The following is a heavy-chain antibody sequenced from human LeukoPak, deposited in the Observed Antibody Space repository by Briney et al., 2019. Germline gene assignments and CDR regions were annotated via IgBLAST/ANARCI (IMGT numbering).Heavy chain of an antibody. D-gene: IGHD3-3*01. CDR1: GFTFSSFN. CDR2: ISGSNSYM. V-gene: IGHV3-21*01. CDR3: ARDHDFWSVTDY. J-gene: IGHJ4*02. Sequence: GGSLRLSCAASGFTFSSFNMNWVRQGPGKGLEWXXSISGSNSYMYYADSVKGRFTISRDNAKNSLYLQMNSLRAEDTAVYYCARDHDFWSVTDYWGQGTLVTVSS.